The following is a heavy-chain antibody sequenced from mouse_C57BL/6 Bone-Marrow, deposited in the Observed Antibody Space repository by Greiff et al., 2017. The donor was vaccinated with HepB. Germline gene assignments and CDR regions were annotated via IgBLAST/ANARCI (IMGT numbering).Heavy chain of an antibody. V-gene: IGHV5-6*01. D-gene: IGHD1-1*01. J-gene: IGHJ4*01. Sequence: EVQRVESGGDLVKPGGSLKLSCAASGFTFSSYGMSWVRQTPDKRLEWVATISSGGSYTYYPDSVKGRFTISRDNAKNTLYLQMSSLKSEDTAMYYCARPDYYGSSYYAMDYWGQGTSVTVSS. CDR3: ARPDYYGSSYYAMDY. CDR1: GFTFSSYG. CDR2: ISSGGSYT.